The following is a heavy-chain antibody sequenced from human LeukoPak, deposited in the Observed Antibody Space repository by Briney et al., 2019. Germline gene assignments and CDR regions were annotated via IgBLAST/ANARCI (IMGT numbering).Heavy chain of an antibody. J-gene: IGHJ6*03. Sequence: PSETLSLTCTVSGGSITSYYWSWIRQPPRKGLEWIGYIYYSGSTNYNPSLNSRVTISIDTSKNQFSLKLSSVTAADTAVYYCARIEMATTQDYYYHMDVWGKGTTVTVSS. CDR1: GGSITSYY. D-gene: IGHD5-24*01. CDR3: ARIEMATTQDYYYHMDV. V-gene: IGHV4-59*08. CDR2: IYYSGST.